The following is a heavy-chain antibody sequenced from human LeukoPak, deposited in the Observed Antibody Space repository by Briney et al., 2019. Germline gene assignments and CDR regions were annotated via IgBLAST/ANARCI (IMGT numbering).Heavy chain of an antibody. J-gene: IGHJ4*02. V-gene: IGHV1-69*05. D-gene: IGHD6-6*01. CDR1: GGTFSSYA. CDR2: IIPIFGTA. Sequence: GGSVKVSCRASGGTFSSYAISWVRQAPGQGLEWMGGIIPIFGTANYAQKFQGRVTITTDESTSTAYMEVRSLRSDDTAVYYCARGGPFPSGSSSGEYYLDYWGQGTLVTVSS. CDR3: ARGGPFPSGSSSGEYYLDY.